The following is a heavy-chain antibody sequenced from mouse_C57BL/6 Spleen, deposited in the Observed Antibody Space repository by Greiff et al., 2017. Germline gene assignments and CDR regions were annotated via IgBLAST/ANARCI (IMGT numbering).Heavy chain of an antibody. J-gene: IGHJ3*01. CDR1: GYTFTSYW. CDR2: IDPSDSYT. CDR3: APHYYGSTFSFAY. V-gene: IGHV1-50*01. Sequence: VQLQQPGAELVKPGASVKLSCKASGYTFTSYWMQWVKQRPGQGLEWIGEIDPSDSYTNYNKKFKGKATLTVDTSSSTAYMQLSSLTSEDSAVYYCAPHYYGSTFSFAYWGKGTLVTVSA. D-gene: IGHD1-1*01.